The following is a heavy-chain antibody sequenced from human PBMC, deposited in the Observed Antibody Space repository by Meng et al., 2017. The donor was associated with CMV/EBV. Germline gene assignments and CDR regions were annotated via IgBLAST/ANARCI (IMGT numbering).Heavy chain of an antibody. J-gene: IGHJ6*02. CDR1: GFTFSSYG. CDR3: ARYLSIAAQFPREGMDV. V-gene: IGHV3-30*02. CDR2: IRYDGSNK. Sequence: GESLKISCAASGFTFSSYGMHWVRQAPGKGLEWVAFIRYDGSNKYYADSVKGRFTISRDNAKNSLYLQMNSLRAEDTAVYYCARYLSIAAQFPREGMDVWGQGTTVTVSS. D-gene: IGHD6-13*01.